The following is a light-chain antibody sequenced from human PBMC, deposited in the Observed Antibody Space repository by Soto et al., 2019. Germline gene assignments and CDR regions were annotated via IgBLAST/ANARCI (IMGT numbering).Light chain of an antibody. CDR1: PSVTSSY. V-gene: IGKV3-20*01. CDR2: DAS. CDR3: QQYGSSLLT. J-gene: IGKJ4*01. Sequence: EIVLTQSPGTLSLSPGERVTLSCRAGPSVTSSYLAWYQQKPGQAPRLLIYDASSRATGIPDRFSGSGSGTDFTLTISRLELEDFAVYYCQQYGSSLLTFGGGTKVEIK.